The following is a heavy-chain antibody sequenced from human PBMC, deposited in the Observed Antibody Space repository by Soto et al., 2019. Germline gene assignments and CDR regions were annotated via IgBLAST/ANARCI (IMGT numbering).Heavy chain of an antibody. CDR2: ISPIFGTP. CDR3: CTSPRRKVGPTCLDR. J-gene: IGHJ5*02. Sequence: SVKVSCKASGGSFGNYAISWVRQAPGQGLEWIGAISPIFGTPNYAQKFQGRVTVTADKSTDTAYMEMGSLRFEDTAIYYCCTSPRRKVGPTCLDRCGQGTLATVYS. D-gene: IGHD1-26*01. V-gene: IGHV1-69*06. CDR1: GGSFGNYA.